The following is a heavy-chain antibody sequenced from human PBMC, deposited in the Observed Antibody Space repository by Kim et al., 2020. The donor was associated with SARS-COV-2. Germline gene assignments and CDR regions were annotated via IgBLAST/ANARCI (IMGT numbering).Heavy chain of an antibody. CDR1: GYTFKNYA. D-gene: IGHD2-8*02. CDR2: LSGSGRNG. V-gene: IGHV3-23*01. J-gene: IGHJ2*01. CDR3: AKVTKGYCAGAVYPYF. Sequence: GGSLRLSCAASGYTFKNYAMTWVRQAPGKGLEWVSCLSGSGRNGYYADSVKGRFTVSKDNSGDTLSLEMNRLRVEDTAVYYCAKVTKGYCAGAVYPYFWG.